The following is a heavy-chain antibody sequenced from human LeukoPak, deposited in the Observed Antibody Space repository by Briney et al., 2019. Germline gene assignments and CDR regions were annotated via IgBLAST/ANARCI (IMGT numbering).Heavy chain of an antibody. CDR2: IRHRGST. Sequence: PSETLSLTCAVYGGSFSDYYWSWIRQPPGKGLEWIGEIRHRGSTNYNPSLKSRTTISVDSSKNQFSLNLSSVTAADTAVYYCAGVKGRDRSSWLRETGLDYWGQGTLVTVSS. J-gene: IGHJ4*02. CDR1: GGSFSDYY. D-gene: IGHD6-13*01. V-gene: IGHV4-34*01. CDR3: AGVKGRDRSSWLRETGLDY.